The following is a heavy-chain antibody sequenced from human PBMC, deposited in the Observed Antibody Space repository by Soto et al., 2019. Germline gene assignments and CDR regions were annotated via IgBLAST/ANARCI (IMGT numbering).Heavy chain of an antibody. CDR3: AKGGYTYGLDP. CDR1: GFSFSSSA. J-gene: IGHJ5*02. Sequence: PGGSLRLSCAASGFSFSSSAMSWVRQAPGKGLEWVSAISESGDNTFYADSVKGRFTISRENSNNALYLQMDTLRAEDTALYFCAKGGYTYGLDPWGQGTLVTASS. D-gene: IGHD5-18*01. V-gene: IGHV3-23*01. CDR2: ISESGDNT.